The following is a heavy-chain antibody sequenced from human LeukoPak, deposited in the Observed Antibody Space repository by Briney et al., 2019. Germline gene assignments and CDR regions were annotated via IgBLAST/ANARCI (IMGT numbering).Heavy chain of an antibody. V-gene: IGHV6-1*01. CDR2: TYYRSKWYN. J-gene: IGHJ4*02. D-gene: IGHD3-22*01. CDR3: ARDMVGDSSGYSSESNDYYFDY. CDR1: GDSVSSNSAA. Sequence: SQTLSLTCAISGDSVSSNSAAWNWIRQSPSRGLEWLGRTYYRSKWYNDYAVSVKSRITINPDTSKNQFSLQLNSVTPEDTAVYYCARDMVGDSSGYSSESNDYYFDYWGQGTLVTVSS.